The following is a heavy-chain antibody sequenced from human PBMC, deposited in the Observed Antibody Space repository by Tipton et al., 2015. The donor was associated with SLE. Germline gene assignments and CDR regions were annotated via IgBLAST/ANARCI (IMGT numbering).Heavy chain of an antibody. Sequence: QLVQSGAEVKKPGASVKVSCKASGYSFTGYGISWVRQAPGQGLEWMGWINPITGGTNYAQKFQGRVTMTRDTSINTAYMELVTVTSDDTAVYYCTRTPAVAGHYYYMDVWGIGTTVTVSS. J-gene: IGHJ6*03. V-gene: IGHV1-2*02. CDR2: INPITGGT. D-gene: IGHD6-19*01. CDR3: TRTPAVAGHYYYMDV. CDR1: GYSFTGYG.